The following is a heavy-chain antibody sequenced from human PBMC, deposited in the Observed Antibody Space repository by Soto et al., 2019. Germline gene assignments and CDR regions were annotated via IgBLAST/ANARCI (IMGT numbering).Heavy chain of an antibody. J-gene: IGHJ6*02. CDR1: GLTFSNYA. CDR3: AKGGHFSPYDI. D-gene: IGHD3-9*01. CDR2: ISGSGDET. Sequence: GGSLRLSCAASGLTFSNYAMTWVRQAPGEGLQWVSTISGSGDETFYADSVKGRFTISRDNSNNMVSLQMNSLRAGDTAMVYCAKGGHFSPYDIRGLGTTVTVSS. V-gene: IGHV3-23*01.